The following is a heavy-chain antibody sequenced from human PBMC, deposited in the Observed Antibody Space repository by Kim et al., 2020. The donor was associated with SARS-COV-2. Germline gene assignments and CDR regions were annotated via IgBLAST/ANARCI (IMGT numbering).Heavy chain of an antibody. D-gene: IGHD4-17*01. CDR3: TTDSDDYGDDRNVYW. CDR2: IKGDTGGASS. Sequence: GGSLRLSCAVSGITFNKAGMSWVRQAPGKGLEWVGGIKGDTGGASSAYAAPVKFSITSARADSTLTLQLHIHSADTKATAYYYCTTDSDDYGDDRNVYW. CDR1: GITFNKAG. J-gene: IGHJ2*01. V-gene: IGHV3-15*01.